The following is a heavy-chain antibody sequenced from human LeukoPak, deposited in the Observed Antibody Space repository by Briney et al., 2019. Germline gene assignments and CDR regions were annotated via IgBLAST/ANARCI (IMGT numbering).Heavy chain of an antibody. V-gene: IGHV3-48*04. Sequence: GGSLRLSCAASGFTFSSYSMNWVRQAPGKGLEWVSYVSSSGSTIYYADSVKGRFTISRDNAKNSLYLQMKSLRAEDTAVYYCARGPSGYHNTGGQGTLVTVSS. CDR1: GFTFSSYS. J-gene: IGHJ4*02. CDR2: VSSSGSTI. D-gene: IGHD5-12*01. CDR3: ARGPSGYHNT.